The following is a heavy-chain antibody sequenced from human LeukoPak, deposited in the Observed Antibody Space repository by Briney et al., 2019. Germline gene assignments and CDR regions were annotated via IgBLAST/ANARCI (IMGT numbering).Heavy chain of an antibody. V-gene: IGHV4-31*03. Sequence: SETLSLTCTVSGGSISSGGYYWSWIRQHPGKGLEWIGYIYYSGSTYYNPSLKSRVTISVDTSKNQFSLKLSSVTAADTAVYYCARDFLGYCSGGSCNSAFDIWGQGTMVTVSS. J-gene: IGHJ3*02. CDR3: ARDFLGYCSGGSCNSAFDI. CDR2: IYYSGST. CDR1: GGSISSGGYY. D-gene: IGHD2-15*01.